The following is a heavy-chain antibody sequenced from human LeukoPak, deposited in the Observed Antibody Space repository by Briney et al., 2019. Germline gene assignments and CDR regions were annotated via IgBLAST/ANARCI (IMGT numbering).Heavy chain of an antibody. J-gene: IGHJ4*02. Sequence: GGSLRLACVASDFTFDIYWMTWARQPPGKGLESLARILRDGSKKNYVDSVKGRFTISRDNAKNSLYLQINNLRAEDTAVYYCGRLAHNAWYAIDFWGQGTLVTVSS. CDR1: DFTFDIYW. CDR2: ILRDGSKK. CDR3: GRLAHNAWYAIDF. V-gene: IGHV3-7*01. D-gene: IGHD2-2*01.